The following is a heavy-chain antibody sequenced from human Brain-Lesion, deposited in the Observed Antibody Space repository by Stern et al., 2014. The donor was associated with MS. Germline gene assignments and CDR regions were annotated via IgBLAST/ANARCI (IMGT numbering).Heavy chain of an antibody. CDR1: GGSISSSTYY. Sequence: QVQLQESGPGLVKPSETLSLTCTVSGGSISSSTYYWAWIRQPPGNGLEWIGNIYYSGFTYYNPSLKSRVTISVDMSKNQFSLKLSSVTAADTAIYYCARHDSVPRPSQLYSARDRGPGYFDYWGQGTLVTVSS. J-gene: IGHJ4*02. V-gene: IGHV4-39*01. D-gene: IGHD1-26*01. CDR2: IYYSGFT. CDR3: ARHDSVPRPSQLYSARDRGPGYFDY.